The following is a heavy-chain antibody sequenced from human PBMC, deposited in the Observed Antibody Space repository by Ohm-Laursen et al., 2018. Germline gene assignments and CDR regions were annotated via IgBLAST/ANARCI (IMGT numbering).Heavy chain of an antibody. CDR1: GYTFTSYG. V-gene: IGHV1-69*06. J-gene: IGHJ4*02. Sequence: SVKVSCKASGYTFTSYGISWVRQAPGHGLEWMGGIIPIFGTANYAQKFQGRVTITADKSTSTAYMELSSLRSEDTAVYYCARVRAGTGTVFDYWGQGTLVTVSS. D-gene: IGHD1-7*01. CDR3: ARVRAGTGTVFDY. CDR2: IIPIFGTA.